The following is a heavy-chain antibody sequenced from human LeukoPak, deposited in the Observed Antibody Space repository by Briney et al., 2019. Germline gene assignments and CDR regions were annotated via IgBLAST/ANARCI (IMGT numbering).Heavy chain of an antibody. D-gene: IGHD1-26*01. CDR2: INPSGGST. CDR3: AREEGSTVRYSGSYYVNYYGMDV. J-gene: IGHJ6*02. V-gene: IGHV1-46*01. Sequence: ASVKVSCKASGYTFTSYYMHWVRQAPGQGLEWMGIINPSGGSTSYAQKFQGRVTMTRDTSTSTVYMELSSLRSEDTAVYYCAREEGSTVRYSGSYYVNYYGMDVWGQGTTVTVSS. CDR1: GYTFTSYY.